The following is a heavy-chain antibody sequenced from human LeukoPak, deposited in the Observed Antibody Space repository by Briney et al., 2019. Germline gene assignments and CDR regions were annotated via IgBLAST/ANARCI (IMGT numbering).Heavy chain of an antibody. V-gene: IGHV1-46*01. CDR3: AREQGELAFDY. CDR1: GYTFTSYY. J-gene: IGHJ4*02. CDR2: INPSGGST. Sequence: ASVKVSCKASGYTFTSYYMHWVRQAPGQGLEWMGIINPSGGSTSYAQKFQGRVTMTRDTSTSTVYMELSSQRSEDTAVYYCAREQGELAFDYWGQGTLVTVSS. D-gene: IGHD1-26*01.